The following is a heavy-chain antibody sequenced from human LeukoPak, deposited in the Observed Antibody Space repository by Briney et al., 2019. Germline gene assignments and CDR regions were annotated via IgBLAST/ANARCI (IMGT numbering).Heavy chain of an antibody. CDR2: ISGSGGST. Sequence: GGSLRLSCAASGFTFSSYAMSWVRQAPGKGLEWVSAISGSGGSTYYADSVKGRFTISRDNSKNTLYLQMNSLRAEDTAVYYCATVVVPAARDYYYCGMDVWGQGTTVTVSS. CDR3: ATVVVPAARDYYYCGMDV. V-gene: IGHV3-23*01. D-gene: IGHD2-2*01. CDR1: GFTFSSYA. J-gene: IGHJ6*02.